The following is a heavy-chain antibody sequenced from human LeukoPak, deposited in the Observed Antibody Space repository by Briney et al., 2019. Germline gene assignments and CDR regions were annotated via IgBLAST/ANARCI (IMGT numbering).Heavy chain of an antibody. CDR3: ARGDNSAFDI. D-gene: IGHD3-22*01. CDR1: GFTFRRYR. J-gene: IGHJ3*02. CDR2: IKQGESER. V-gene: IGHV3-7*04. Sequence: PGGSLGLSCAASGFTFRRYRMNWVRQAPGKGLEWVASIKQGESERYYVDSVNGRFTISSDNAKNSRYLQMNSLRAEDTAVYYCARGDNSAFDIWGQGTMVTVSS.